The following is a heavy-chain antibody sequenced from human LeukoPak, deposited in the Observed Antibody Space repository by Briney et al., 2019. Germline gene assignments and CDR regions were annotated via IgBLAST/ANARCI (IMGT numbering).Heavy chain of an antibody. D-gene: IGHD6-13*01. CDR1: SFTFSKYW. V-gene: IGHV3-74*01. Sequence: GGSLRLSXAASSFTFSKYWFHWVRQAPGKGLDWVSRIDINGRTTDYADSVKGRFTISRDNAKNTLFLEMNSLRAEDTAVYYCARDLAGADDYWGQGTLVTVSS. CDR2: IDINGRTT. J-gene: IGHJ4*02. CDR3: ARDLAGADDY.